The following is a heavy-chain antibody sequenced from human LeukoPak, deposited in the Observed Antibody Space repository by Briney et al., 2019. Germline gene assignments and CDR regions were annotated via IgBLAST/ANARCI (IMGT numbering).Heavy chain of an antibody. V-gene: IGHV3-30*03. Sequence: GGSLRLSCAASGFTFSSYGMHWVRQAPGKGLEWVAVISYDGSNKYYADSVKGRFTISRDNSKNTLYLQMNSLRAEDTAVYYCTTVPIVATHYYYGMDVWGQGTTVTVSS. J-gene: IGHJ6*02. D-gene: IGHD5-12*01. CDR1: GFTFSSYG. CDR2: ISYDGSNK. CDR3: TTVPIVATHYYYGMDV.